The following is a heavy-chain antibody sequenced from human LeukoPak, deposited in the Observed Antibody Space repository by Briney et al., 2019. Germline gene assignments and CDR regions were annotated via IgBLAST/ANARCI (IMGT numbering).Heavy chain of an antibody. J-gene: IGHJ5*02. CDR2: IYHSGST. Sequence: SETLSLTCTVSGGSISSSSYYWGWIRQPPGKGLEWIGSIYHSGSTYYNPSLKSRVTISVDTSKNQFSLKLSSVTAADTAVYYCASQYYYDSSGYPRGFDPWGQGTLVTVSS. V-gene: IGHV4-39*01. CDR1: GGSISSSSYY. CDR3: ASQYYYDSSGYPRGFDP. D-gene: IGHD3-22*01.